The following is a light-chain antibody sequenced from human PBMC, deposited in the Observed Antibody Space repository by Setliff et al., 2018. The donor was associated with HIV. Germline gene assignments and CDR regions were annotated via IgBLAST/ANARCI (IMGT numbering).Light chain of an antibody. CDR2: DVS. CDR3: CSYAGTYTHYV. V-gene: IGLV2-11*01. CDR1: SSDVGDYNY. J-gene: IGLJ1*01. Sequence: QSALTQPRSVSGSPGQSVTISCTGTSSDVGDYNYVSWYQQHPGKAPKLLTYDVSKRPSGVPDRFSGSKSGNTASLTISGLQAEDETDYYCCSYAGTYTHYVFGTGTKVTV.